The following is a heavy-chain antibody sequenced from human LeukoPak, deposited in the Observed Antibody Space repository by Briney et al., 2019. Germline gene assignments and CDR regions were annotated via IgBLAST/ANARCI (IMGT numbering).Heavy chain of an antibody. CDR1: GGSFSGYY. V-gene: IGHV4-34*01. J-gene: IGHJ6*03. CDR3: ARLGRRNGSLRTVVTTMDV. CDR2: INHSGST. D-gene: IGHD4-23*01. Sequence: SDTLSLTCAVYGGSFSGYYWSWIRQPPGKGLECIGEINHSGSTNYNPSLKSRVTISVDTSKNQFSLKLSSVTAADTAVYYCARLGRRNGSLRTVVTTMDVWGKGTTVTVSS.